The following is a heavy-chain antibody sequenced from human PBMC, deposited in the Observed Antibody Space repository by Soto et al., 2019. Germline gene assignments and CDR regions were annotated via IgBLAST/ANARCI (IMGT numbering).Heavy chain of an antibody. D-gene: IGHD3-16*01. V-gene: IGHV4-31*03. J-gene: IGHJ5*02. Sequence: QVRLQESGPGLVKPSKTLSLTCSVSGGSISSPGYYWTWIRQQPGKSLEWIGHIFHSGTTSYNQSLRSRVTISSETSKIHFALNLTSVTAADTAVYFCVTGRWGADDSPAGGFAPWGRGTLVSVSS. CDR3: VTGRWGADDSPAGGFAP. CDR1: GGSISSPGYY. CDR2: IFHSGTT.